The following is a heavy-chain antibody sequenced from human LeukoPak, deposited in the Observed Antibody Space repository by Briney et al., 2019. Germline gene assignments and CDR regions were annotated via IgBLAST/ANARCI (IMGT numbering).Heavy chain of an antibody. CDR2: IYYSGST. Sequence: SETLSLTCAVSGGSISSYYWGWIRKPPGKGRGWIGSIYYSGSTYYNPSLKSRVTISEDTSKKQFSLKVSSVTAADTAVYYCARGFRGASFDYWGQGTLVTVSS. J-gene: IGHJ4*02. V-gene: IGHV4-39*07. CDR3: ARGFRGASFDY. CDR1: GGSISSYY. D-gene: IGHD1-26*01.